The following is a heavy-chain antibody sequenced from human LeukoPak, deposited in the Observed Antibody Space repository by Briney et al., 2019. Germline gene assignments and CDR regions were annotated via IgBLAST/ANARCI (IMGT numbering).Heavy chain of an antibody. Sequence: ASVKVSCKASGYTFTGYYMHWVRQAPGQGLVWMGWINPNSGGTNYAQKFQGRVTMTRDTSISTAYRELSRLRSDDTAVYYCARDGPNYYYMDVWGKGTTVTVSS. J-gene: IGHJ6*03. V-gene: IGHV1-2*02. CDR3: ARDGPNYYYMDV. CDR1: GYTFTGYY. CDR2: INPNSGGT.